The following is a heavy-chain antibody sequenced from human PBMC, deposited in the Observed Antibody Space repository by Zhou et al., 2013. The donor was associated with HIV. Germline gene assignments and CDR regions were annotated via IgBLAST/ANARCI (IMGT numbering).Heavy chain of an antibody. CDR2: INPSSGNT. CDR3: ATGRGEYYDTRDYYPPYLLSTYMDA. Sequence: QVQLVQSGAEVKKPGASVKVSCKASGDTFSNSDINWVRQATGQGLEWMGWINPSSGNTGYGQRFQGRVTITRNTSTSTAYMELRSLRFADTAVYYCATGRGEYYDTRDYYPPYLLSTYMDAWGRGTTVIVSS. V-gene: IGHV1-8*03. D-gene: IGHD3-22*01. J-gene: IGHJ6*03. CDR1: GDTFSNSD.